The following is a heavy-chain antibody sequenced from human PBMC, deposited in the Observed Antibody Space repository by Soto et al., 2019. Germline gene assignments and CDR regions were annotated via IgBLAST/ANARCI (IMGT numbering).Heavy chain of an antibody. CDR3: TTDDPINKN. CDR1: GLTFSNAW. CDR2: IKNKPDGGTT. J-gene: IGHJ4*02. V-gene: IGHV3-15*01. Sequence: GGSLRLSCAASGLTFSNAWMSWVRQAPGKGLEWVGRIKNKPDGGTTDYAAPVKGRFTISRDDSKNTLFLQMNSLNTEDTAVYYCTTDDPINKNWGRGTLVTVSS.